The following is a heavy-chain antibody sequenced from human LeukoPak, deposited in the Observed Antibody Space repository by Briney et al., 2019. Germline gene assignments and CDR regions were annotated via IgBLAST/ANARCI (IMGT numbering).Heavy chain of an antibody. Sequence: SETLSLTCAVYGGTFSGYYWSWIRQPPGKGLEWIGEINHSGSNNYNPSLKSGVTISVDTSKKQFSLKLSSVAAADTAVYYCARGGWVRWFGELSNFDYWGQGTLVTVSS. CDR3: ARGGWVRWFGELSNFDY. J-gene: IGHJ4*02. V-gene: IGHV4-34*01. D-gene: IGHD3-10*01. CDR2: INHSGSN. CDR1: GGTFSGYY.